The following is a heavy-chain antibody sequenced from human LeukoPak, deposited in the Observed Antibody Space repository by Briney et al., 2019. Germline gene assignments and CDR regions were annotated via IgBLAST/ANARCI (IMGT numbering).Heavy chain of an antibody. Sequence: GASVKVSCKASGDTFSSHTINWVRQAPGQGLEWMGRIIPFIGVTKYAQKFQARVTITADKSTSTAFMELSSLKSEDTAVHYCARGYCTSTTCYMYNWLDPWGQGTLVTVSS. V-gene: IGHV1-69*02. CDR3: ARGYCTSTTCYMYNWLDP. D-gene: IGHD2-2*02. CDR1: GDTFSSHT. J-gene: IGHJ5*02. CDR2: IIPFIGVT.